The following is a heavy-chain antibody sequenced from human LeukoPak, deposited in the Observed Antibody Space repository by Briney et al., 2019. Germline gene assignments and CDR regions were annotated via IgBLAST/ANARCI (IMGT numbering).Heavy chain of an antibody. J-gene: IGHJ4*02. Sequence: ASVKVSCKASGYTFTDYYMHWVRQAPGQGLEWMGWINPNSGGTNYAQKFQGRVTMTRDMSTSTVYMELSSLRSEDTAVYYCAREWRHCSSTSCEAFDYWGQGTLVTVSS. D-gene: IGHD2-2*01. V-gene: IGHV1-2*02. CDR1: GYTFTDYY. CDR3: AREWRHCSSTSCEAFDY. CDR2: INPNSGGT.